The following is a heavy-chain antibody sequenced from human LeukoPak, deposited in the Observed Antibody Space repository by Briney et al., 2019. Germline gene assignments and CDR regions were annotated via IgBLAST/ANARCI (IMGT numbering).Heavy chain of an antibody. D-gene: IGHD2-2*01. CDR2: IVVGSGDT. J-gene: IGHJ5*02. CDR3: AATGLKIVVPAGIQPLGFDP. V-gene: IGHV1-58*01. CDR1: VFTFSDSA. Sequence: SVKVSCEASVFTFSDSAVQWVRQARGQRLEWIGGIVVGSGDTNYAQKFQERVTITRDMSTSTTYMELSSLRSEDTAVYYCAATGLKIVVPAGIQPLGFDPWGQGTLVTVSS.